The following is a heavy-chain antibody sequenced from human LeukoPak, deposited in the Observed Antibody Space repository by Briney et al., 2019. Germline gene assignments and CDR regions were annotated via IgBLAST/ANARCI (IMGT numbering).Heavy chain of an antibody. CDR3: ASPSSIAAAGVDY. J-gene: IGHJ4*02. Sequence: SETLSLTCTVSGGSISSSSYYWGWIRQPPGKGLEWIGSIYYSGSTYYNPSLKSRVTISVDTSKNQFSLKLSSVTAADTAVYYCASPSSIAAAGVDYWGQGTLVAVSS. CDR1: GGSISSSSYY. V-gene: IGHV4-39*01. D-gene: IGHD6-13*01. CDR2: IYYSGST.